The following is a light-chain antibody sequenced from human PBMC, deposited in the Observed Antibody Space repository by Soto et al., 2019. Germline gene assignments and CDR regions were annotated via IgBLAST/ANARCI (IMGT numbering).Light chain of an antibody. CDR1: QSVSSNS. J-gene: IGKJ3*01. Sequence: EIVLTQSPGTLSLSPGERATLSCRASQSVSSNSLAWFQLKPGQAPRLLIYGASSRATGIPDRFSGSGSGTDFTLTISRLEPEDFAVYYCQQWFTFGPGTKVD. V-gene: IGKV3-20*01. CDR3: QQWFT. CDR2: GAS.